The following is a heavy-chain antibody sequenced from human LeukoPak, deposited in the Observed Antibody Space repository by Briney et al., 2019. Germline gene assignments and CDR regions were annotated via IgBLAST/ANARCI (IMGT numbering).Heavy chain of an antibody. CDR3: AIAGYCDSSHKD. CDR2: ISSSGSTI. Sequence: GGSLRLSCAASGFTFRSYGLHWVRQAPGKGLEWVSYISSSGSTIYYADSVKGRFTISRDNAKYTLYLQMNSLRAEDTAVYYCAIAGYCDSSHKDWGQGTLVTVSS. V-gene: IGHV3-48*03. CDR1: GFTFRSYG. D-gene: IGHD2/OR15-2a*01. J-gene: IGHJ4*02.